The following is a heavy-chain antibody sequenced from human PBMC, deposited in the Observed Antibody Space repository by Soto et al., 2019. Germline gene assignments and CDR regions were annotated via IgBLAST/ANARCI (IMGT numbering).Heavy chain of an antibody. Sequence: SETLSLTCAVYGGSFSGYYWSWIRQPPGKGLEWIGEINHSGSTNYNPSLKSRVTISVDTSKNQFSLKLSSVTAADTAVYYCARSRSSRWSGMYYYYHGMDVWGQGTTVTVSS. CDR3: ARSRSSRWSGMYYYYHGMDV. CDR1: GGSFSGYY. J-gene: IGHJ6*02. CDR2: INHSGST. V-gene: IGHV4-34*01. D-gene: IGHD6-13*01.